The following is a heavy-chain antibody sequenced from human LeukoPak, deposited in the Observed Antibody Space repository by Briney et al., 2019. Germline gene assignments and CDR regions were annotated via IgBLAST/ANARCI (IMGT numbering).Heavy chain of an antibody. CDR2: IYYSGST. CDR3: ARVGWYSSGWYYFDY. J-gene: IGHJ4*02. D-gene: IGHD6-19*01. V-gene: IGHV4-59*08. Sequence: PSETLSLTCTVSGGSISSYYWSWIRQLPGKGLEWIGYIYYSGSTNYNPSLKSRVTISVDTSKNQFSLKLSSVTAADTAVYYCARVGWYSSGWYYFDYWGQGTLVTVSS. CDR1: GGSISSYY.